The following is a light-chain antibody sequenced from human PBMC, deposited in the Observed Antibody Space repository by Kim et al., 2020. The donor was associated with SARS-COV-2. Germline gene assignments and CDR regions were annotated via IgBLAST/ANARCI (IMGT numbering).Light chain of an antibody. CDR3: QQYGSSPPYT. Sequence: PGERVTLSCRASQIVDSTYFAWHQHKPGQSPRLLIYGASKRAAGIPDRFSGSGSGTDFTLTITRLEPEDFAVYYCQQYGSSPPYTFGQGTKLEI. CDR1: QIVDSTY. CDR2: GAS. J-gene: IGKJ2*01. V-gene: IGKV3-20*01.